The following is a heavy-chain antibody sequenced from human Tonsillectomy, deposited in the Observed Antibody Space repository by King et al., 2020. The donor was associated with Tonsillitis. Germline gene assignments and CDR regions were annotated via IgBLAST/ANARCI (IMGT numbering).Heavy chain of an antibody. J-gene: IGHJ4*02. CDR2: ISAYNGNT. CDR1: GYTFTSYG. D-gene: IGHD6-19*01. V-gene: IGHV1-18*04. CDR3: TRTYSSGWYETLKYYFDY. Sequence: VQLVQSGAEVKKPGASVKVSCKASGYTFTSYGISWVRQAPGQGLEWMGCISAYNGNTNYAQKHQVRVTMTTETSTSTAYMEQRSLRTDDTAVYYCTRTYSSGWYETLKYYFDYWGQGTLVTVSS.